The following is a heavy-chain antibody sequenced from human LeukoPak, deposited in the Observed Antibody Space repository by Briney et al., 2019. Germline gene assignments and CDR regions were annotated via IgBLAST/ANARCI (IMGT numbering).Heavy chain of an antibody. CDR1: GYTFTSYG. D-gene: IGHD3-22*01. CDR2: ISAYNGNT. Sequence: GASVKVSCKASGYTFTSYGISWVRQAPGQGLEWMGWISAYNGNTNYAQKFQGRVTITADESTSTAYMELSSLRSEDTAVYYCARDMYYYDSSGYAYWGQGTLVTVSS. V-gene: IGHV1-18*01. J-gene: IGHJ4*02. CDR3: ARDMYYYDSSGYAY.